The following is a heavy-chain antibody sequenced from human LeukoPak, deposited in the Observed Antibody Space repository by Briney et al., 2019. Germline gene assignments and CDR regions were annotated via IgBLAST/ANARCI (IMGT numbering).Heavy chain of an antibody. Sequence: GGSLRLSCAASGFTLRSYDMSWVRQAPGKGLGWVAATSGSGVNSYYADSVRGRFTISRDNSQNTLYLQMDSLRAEDTALYYCAKEYSGYDFDYWGQGTLVTVSS. V-gene: IGHV3-23*01. CDR3: AKEYSGYDFDY. CDR2: TSGSGVNS. D-gene: IGHD5-12*01. J-gene: IGHJ4*02. CDR1: GFTLRSYD.